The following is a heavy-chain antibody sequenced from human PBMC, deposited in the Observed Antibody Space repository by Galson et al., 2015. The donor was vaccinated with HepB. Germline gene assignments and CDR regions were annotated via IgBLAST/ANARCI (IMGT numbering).Heavy chain of an antibody. V-gene: IGHV2-70*04. CDR3: ARMVYDSSVRSLDYFGY. D-gene: IGHD3-22*01. CDR2: IDWDDDK. Sequence: PALVKPTQTLTLTCTFSGFSLSTSGMRVSWIRQPPGKALEWLARIDWDDDKFYSTSLKTRLTISRDTSKNQVVLTMTNMDPVDTATYYCARMVYDSSVRSLDYFGYWGQGTLVTVSS. J-gene: IGHJ4*02. CDR1: GFSLSTSGMR.